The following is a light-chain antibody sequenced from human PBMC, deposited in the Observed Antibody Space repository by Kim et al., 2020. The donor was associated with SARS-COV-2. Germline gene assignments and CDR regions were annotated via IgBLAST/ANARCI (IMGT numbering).Light chain of an antibody. CDR2: NNN. V-gene: IGLV1-47*02. CDR1: SSNIGSNS. Sequence: QSVLTQSPSASGTPGQRVTISCSGSSSNIGSNSVYWYQQLPGTAPKLLIYNNNQRPSGVPDRFSGSKSGTSASLAISGLRSEDEADYYCAPWDDSLSGWVFGGGTQLTVL. J-gene: IGLJ3*02. CDR3: APWDDSLSGWV.